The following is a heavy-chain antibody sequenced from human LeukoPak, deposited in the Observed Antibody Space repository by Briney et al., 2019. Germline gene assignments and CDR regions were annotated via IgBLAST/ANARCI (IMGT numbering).Heavy chain of an antibody. V-gene: IGHV4-39*07. CDR1: GGSISISSYY. CDR2: IYYSGST. D-gene: IGHD3-10*01. CDR3: ARDPNYGSGSYYPFDY. Sequence: NPSEALSLTCTVSGGSISISSYYWGWIRQPPGKGLEWIGSIYYSGSTYYNPSLKSRVTISVDTSKNQFSLKLSSVTAADTAVYYCARDPNYGSGSYYPFDYWGQGTLVTVSS. J-gene: IGHJ4*02.